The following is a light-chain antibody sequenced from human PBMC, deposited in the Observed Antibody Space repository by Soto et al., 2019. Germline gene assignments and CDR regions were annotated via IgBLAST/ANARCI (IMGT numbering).Light chain of an antibody. Sequence: EIVLTQSPGTLSLSPGERATLSCRASQSVSSNYLAWYQQKPGQAPRLLIYGVSSRATGIPDRFSGSGSGTDFTLTISRLEPDDFAVYYCQQCGTSPRTFGQGTKVEIK. CDR2: GVS. CDR1: QSVSSNY. CDR3: QQCGTSPRT. V-gene: IGKV3-20*01. J-gene: IGKJ1*01.